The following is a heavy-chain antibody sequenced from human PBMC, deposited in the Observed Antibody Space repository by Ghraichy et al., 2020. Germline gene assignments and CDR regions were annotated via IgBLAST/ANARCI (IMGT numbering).Heavy chain of an antibody. Sequence: GESLNISCAASGFTFTYGMSWVRQAPGKGLEWVSCISADGARTYYADSVKGRFTISRDSSKNTLFLQMNSLTAEDTAVYFCVRRSSYPEYFQHWGQGTLVTVSS. V-gene: IGHV3-23*01. CDR3: VRRSSYPEYFQH. CDR2: ISADGART. J-gene: IGHJ1*01. CDR1: GFTFTYG.